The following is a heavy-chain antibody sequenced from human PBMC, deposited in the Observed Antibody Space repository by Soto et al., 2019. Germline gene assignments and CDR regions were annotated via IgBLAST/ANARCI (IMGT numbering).Heavy chain of an antibody. CDR3: ARARITSFGVTTFDP. D-gene: IGHD3-3*01. J-gene: IGHJ5*02. CDR1: GFTFSSFQ. Sequence: QSGGSLRLSCVASGFTFSSFQMNWVRQAPGKGLEWVSYISSSGSTIFYADSVKGRFTISRDNAKNSLYLQMNSLRAEDTAVYYCARARITSFGVTTFDPWGHGTLVTVSS. CDR2: ISSSGSTI. V-gene: IGHV3-48*03.